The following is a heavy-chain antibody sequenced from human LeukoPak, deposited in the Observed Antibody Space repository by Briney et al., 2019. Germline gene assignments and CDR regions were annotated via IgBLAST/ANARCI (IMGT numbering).Heavy chain of an antibody. D-gene: IGHD3-10*01. CDR2: ISSSSSTI. CDR1: GFTFSSYS. Sequence: GGSLRLSCAASGFTFSSYSMNWVRQAPGKGLEWVSYISSSSSTIYYADSVRGRFTISRDSAKNSLSLQMNSLRAEDTAVYYCARVEFGEYSSYFDDWGQGTLVTVSS. V-gene: IGHV3-48*04. J-gene: IGHJ4*02. CDR3: ARVEFGEYSSYFDD.